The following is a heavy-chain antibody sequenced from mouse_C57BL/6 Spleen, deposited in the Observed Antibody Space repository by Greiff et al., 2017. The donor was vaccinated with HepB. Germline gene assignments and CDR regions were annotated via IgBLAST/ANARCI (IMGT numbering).Heavy chain of an antibody. CDR1: GFTFSSYA. V-gene: IGHV5-4*01. D-gene: IGHD2-4*01. CDR2: ISDGGSYT. J-gene: IGHJ3*01. Sequence: DVQLVESGGGLVKPGGSLKLSCAASGFTFSSYAMSWVRQTPEKRLEWVATISDGGSYTYYPDNVKGRFTISRDNAKNNLYLQMSHLKSEDTAMYYCARREFYYDYETWFAYWGQGTLVTVSA. CDR3: ARREFYYDYETWFAY.